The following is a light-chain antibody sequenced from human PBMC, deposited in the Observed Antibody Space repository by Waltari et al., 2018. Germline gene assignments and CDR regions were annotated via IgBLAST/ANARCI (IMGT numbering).Light chain of an antibody. CDR1: PGAVTRGYV. Sequence: QTVVTQEPSLTVSPGGTITLTCASNPGAVTRGYVPNWFQQKPGQAPRALIYSTTSRHSWTPARFSGSLLGGKAALTLSGVQPEDEAEYYCLLYYGGQGVFGTGTKVTVL. CDR2: STT. J-gene: IGLJ1*01. CDR3: LLYYGGQGV. V-gene: IGLV7-43*01.